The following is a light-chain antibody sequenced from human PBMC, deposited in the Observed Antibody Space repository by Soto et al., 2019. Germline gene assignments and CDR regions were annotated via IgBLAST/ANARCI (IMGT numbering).Light chain of an antibody. J-gene: IGLJ2*01. CDR1: SSDVGGYNS. CDR3: SSYTSSSTVV. Sequence: QSALTQPASVSGSPGQSITISCTGTSSDVGGYNSVSWYQHHPGKAPKLMIYDVSNRPSGVSNRFSGSKSVNTASLTISGLQDEDEADSYCSSYTSSSTVVFGGGTKLTVL. CDR2: DVS. V-gene: IGLV2-14*03.